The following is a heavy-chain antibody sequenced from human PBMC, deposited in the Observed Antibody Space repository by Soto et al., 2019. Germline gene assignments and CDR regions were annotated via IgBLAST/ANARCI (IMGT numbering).Heavy chain of an antibody. D-gene: IGHD6-13*01. J-gene: IGHJ4*02. CDR2: ISGIGGST. V-gene: IGHV3-23*01. Sequence: EVQLLESGGGLVQPGGSLRLSCAASGFTFTDYALSWVRQAPGKGLEWVATISGIGGSTYLADSLKGRLSISRDNSKNTVSLLMNSLRAEDTAGYFCARGSSGYISSWYYFDYWGRGTLVTVSS. CDR3: ARGSSGYISSWYYFDY. CDR1: GFTFTDYA.